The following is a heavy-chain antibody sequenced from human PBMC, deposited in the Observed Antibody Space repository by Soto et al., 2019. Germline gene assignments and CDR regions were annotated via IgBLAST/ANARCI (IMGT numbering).Heavy chain of an antibody. CDR2: IWYDGSNK. Sequence: QVQLVESGGGVVQPGRSLRLSCAASGFTFSSYGMHWVRQAPGKGLEWVAVIWYDGSNKYYADSVKGRFTISRDNSKNRLYLQMNSLRAEETAVYYCARDHRDSGGPQSAYYYYGMDVWGQGTTVTVSS. CDR3: ARDHRDSGGPQSAYYYYGMDV. CDR1: GFTFSSYG. J-gene: IGHJ6*02. D-gene: IGHD2-15*01. V-gene: IGHV3-33*01.